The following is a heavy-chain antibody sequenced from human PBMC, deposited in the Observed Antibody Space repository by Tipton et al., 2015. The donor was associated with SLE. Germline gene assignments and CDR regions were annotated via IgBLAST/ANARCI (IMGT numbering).Heavy chain of an antibody. V-gene: IGHV4-59*11. CDR1: GGSISSHY. CDR3: ARGIYGSGSSYFDY. CDR2: IYYSGST. Sequence: TLSLTCTVSGGSISSHYWSWIRRPPGKGLEWIGYIYYSGSTNYNPSLKSRVTISVDTSKNQFSLKLSSVTAADTAVYYCARGIYGSGSSYFDYWGQGTLVTVSS. D-gene: IGHD3-10*01. J-gene: IGHJ4*02.